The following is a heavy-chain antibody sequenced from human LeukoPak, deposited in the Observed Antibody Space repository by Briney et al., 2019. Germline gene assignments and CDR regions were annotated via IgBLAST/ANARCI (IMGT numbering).Heavy chain of an antibody. J-gene: IGHJ5*02. Sequence: GESLRLSCAASGFTFSSYAMCRVHQAPGKGLQWVSPITSSGDNTYYADSVKGRFTISRDNTKNTLHLQVNSLRAEDTAVYYCVRGSSGKYDTWGQGTLVTVSS. V-gene: IGHV3-23*01. CDR2: ITSSGDNT. D-gene: IGHD4-23*01. CDR3: VRGSSGKYDT. CDR1: GFTFSSYA.